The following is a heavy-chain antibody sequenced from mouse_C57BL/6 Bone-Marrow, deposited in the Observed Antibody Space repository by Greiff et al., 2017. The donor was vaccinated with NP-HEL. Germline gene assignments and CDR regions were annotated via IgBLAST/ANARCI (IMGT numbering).Heavy chain of an antibody. D-gene: IGHD2-1*01. CDR1: GYAFTNYL. V-gene: IGHV1-54*01. CDR2: INPGSGGT. Sequence: VQLQQSGAELVRPGTSVKVSCKASGYAFTNYLIEWVKQRPGQGLEWIGVINPGSGGTNYNEKFKGKATLTADKSSSTAYMQLSSLTSEDSAVYFCATPYGKDYWGQGTTLTVSS. J-gene: IGHJ2*01. CDR3: ATPYGKDY.